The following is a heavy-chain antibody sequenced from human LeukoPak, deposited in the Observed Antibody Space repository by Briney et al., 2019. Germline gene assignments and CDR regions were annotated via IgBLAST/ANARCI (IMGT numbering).Heavy chain of an antibody. Sequence: SETLSLTCTVSGGSISNYWSWIRQPPGKGLEWIGYIYYSGSTNYNPSLKSRVSISVDTSKNQFSPNLRSVTAADTAVYYCARQNTGNWFDPWGQGTLVTVSS. J-gene: IGHJ5*02. CDR3: ARQNTGNWFDP. CDR1: GGSISNY. V-gene: IGHV4-59*08. D-gene: IGHD4-17*01. CDR2: IYYSGST.